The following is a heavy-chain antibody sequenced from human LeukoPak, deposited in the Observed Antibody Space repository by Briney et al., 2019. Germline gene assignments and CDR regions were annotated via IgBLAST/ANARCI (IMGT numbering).Heavy chain of an antibody. V-gene: IGHV3-30*04. Sequence: GRSLRLSCAASAFTFSHYAMHWVRQAPGKGLEWVALISFHGSNKYYADSVEGRFTISRDNSKNTVYLQMNSLRPEDTAVYYCARSPGEYQLLSHWFDPWGQGTLVTVSS. CDR2: ISFHGSNK. CDR1: AFTFSHYA. CDR3: ARSPGEYQLLSHWFDP. J-gene: IGHJ5*02. D-gene: IGHD2-2*01.